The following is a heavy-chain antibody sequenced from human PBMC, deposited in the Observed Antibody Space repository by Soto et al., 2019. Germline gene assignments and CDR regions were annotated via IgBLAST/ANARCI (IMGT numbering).Heavy chain of an antibody. CDR2: IIPIFGTA. Sequence: SVKVSCKASGGTFSSYAISWVRQAPGQGLEWMGGIIPIFGTANYAQKFQGRVTITADKSTSTAYMELSSLRSEDTAVYYCARRKQLVGYYYYGMDVWGQGTTVTVS. CDR1: GGTFSSYA. D-gene: IGHD6-6*01. J-gene: IGHJ6*02. CDR3: ARRKQLVGYYYYGMDV. V-gene: IGHV1-69*06.